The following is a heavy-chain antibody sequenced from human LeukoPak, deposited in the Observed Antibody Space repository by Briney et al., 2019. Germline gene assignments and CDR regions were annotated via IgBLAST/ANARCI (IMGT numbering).Heavy chain of an antibody. CDR1: GFTFSDYY. CDR2: ISSSGSTI. CDR3: ARDRSDYYGSGSYYYPRPYYFDY. D-gene: IGHD3-10*01. J-gene: IGHJ4*02. V-gene: IGHV3-11*01. Sequence: PGGSLRLSCAASGFTFSDYYMSWIRQAPGKGLEWVSYISSSGSTIYYADSVKGRFTISRDNAKNSLYLQMNSLRAEDTAVYYCARDRSDYYGSGSYYYPRPYYFDYWGQGTLVTVSS.